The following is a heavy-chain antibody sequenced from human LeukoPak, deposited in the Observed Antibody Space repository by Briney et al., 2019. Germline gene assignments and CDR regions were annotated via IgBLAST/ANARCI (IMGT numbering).Heavy chain of an antibody. D-gene: IGHD2-15*01. Sequence: PGWSLRLSCAASGFTFSSYGMHWVRQAPGKGLEWVAVISYDGSNKYYADSVKGRFTISRDNSKNTLYLQMNSLRAEDTAVYYCAKDRAPGLTRLPNWFDPWGQGTLVTVSS. CDR2: ISYDGSNK. CDR1: GFTFSSYG. J-gene: IGHJ5*02. V-gene: IGHV3-30*18. CDR3: AKDRAPGLTRLPNWFDP.